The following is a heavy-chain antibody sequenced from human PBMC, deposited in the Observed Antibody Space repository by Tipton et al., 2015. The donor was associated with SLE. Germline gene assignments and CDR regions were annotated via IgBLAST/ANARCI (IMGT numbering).Heavy chain of an antibody. CDR1: GFTFRTYW. V-gene: IGHV3-48*04. D-gene: IGHD3-10*01. CDR3: ARDRRDYYGSGDGMDV. Sequence: SLRLSCEASGFTFRTYWMTWVRQAPGKGLEWVANITSSGSTIYYADSVKGRFTISRDNAKNSLYLQMNSLRAGDTAVYYCARDRRDYYGSGDGMDVWGQGTTVTVSS. J-gene: IGHJ6*02. CDR2: ITSSGSTI.